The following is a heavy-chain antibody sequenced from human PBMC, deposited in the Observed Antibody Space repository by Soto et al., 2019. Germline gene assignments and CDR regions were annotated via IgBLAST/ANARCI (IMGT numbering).Heavy chain of an antibody. J-gene: IGHJ3*02. Sequence: QVQLVQSGAEVKKPGASVKVSCKASGSTFTSYDINWVRQATGQGLEWMGWMNPNSGNTGYAQKFQGRVSMTRSTSISTAYMELSSLRSEDTAVYYCASWKGIRGRHDAFDIWGQGTMVTVSS. V-gene: IGHV1-8*01. CDR1: GSTFTSYD. D-gene: IGHD5-18*01. CDR2: MNPNSGNT. CDR3: ASWKGIRGRHDAFDI.